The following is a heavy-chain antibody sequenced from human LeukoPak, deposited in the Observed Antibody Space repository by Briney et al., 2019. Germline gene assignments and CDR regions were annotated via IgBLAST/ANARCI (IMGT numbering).Heavy chain of an antibody. J-gene: IGHJ4*02. D-gene: IGHD3-22*01. CDR3: ARESHYYDSSGYSIDY. CDR1: GFTFSSYG. Sequence: PGGSLRLSCAASGFTFSSYGMHWVRQAPGKGLEWVAVIWYDGSNKYYAGSVKGRFTISRDNSKNTLYLQMNSLRAEDTAVCYCARESHYYDSSGYSIDYWGQGTLVTVSS. V-gene: IGHV3-33*01. CDR2: IWYDGSNK.